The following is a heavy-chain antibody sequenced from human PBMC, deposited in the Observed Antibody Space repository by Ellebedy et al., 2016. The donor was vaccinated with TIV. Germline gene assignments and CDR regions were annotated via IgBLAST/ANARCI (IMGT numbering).Heavy chain of an antibody. CDR1: GGSISSGGYY. CDR3: ARIPTVSSTYGFFDY. Sequence: LRLSCTVSGGSISSGGYYWSWIRQHPEKGLEWIGYISSSGRTQYTPSLKSRVTISSDTSKNQFSLRLSSVTAADTAVYYCARIPTVSSTYGFFDYWGQGTLVTVSS. V-gene: IGHV4-31*03. D-gene: IGHD4-11*01. CDR2: ISSSGRT. J-gene: IGHJ4*02.